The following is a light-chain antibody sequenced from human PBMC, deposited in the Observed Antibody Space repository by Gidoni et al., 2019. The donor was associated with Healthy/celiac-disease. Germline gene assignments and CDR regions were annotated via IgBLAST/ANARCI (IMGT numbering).Light chain of an antibody. J-gene: IGLJ3*02. CDR2: KDS. V-gene: IGLV3-25*02. CDR1: ALPKQY. Sequence: SYELTQPPSVSGSPGKTARITCAGDALPKQYAYWYQQKPGQAPVLVIYKDSERPSGIPERFSGSSSGTTVTLTISGVQAEDEADYYCQSADSSGPWVFGGGTKLTVL. CDR3: QSADSSGPWV.